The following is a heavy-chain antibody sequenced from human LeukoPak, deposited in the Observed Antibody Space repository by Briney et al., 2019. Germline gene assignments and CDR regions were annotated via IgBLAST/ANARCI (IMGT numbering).Heavy chain of an antibody. V-gene: IGHV3-23*01. D-gene: IGHD3-10*01. Sequence: GGSLRLSCAASGFTFSSYAMSWVRQAPGKGLEWVSAISGSGGSTYYADSVKGRFTISRDNSKNTLYLQMNSLRAEDTAVYYCAKDGEMGDYYGSGDYYMDVWGEGTTVTVSS. J-gene: IGHJ6*03. CDR2: ISGSGGST. CDR1: GFTFSSYA. CDR3: AKDGEMGDYYGSGDYYMDV.